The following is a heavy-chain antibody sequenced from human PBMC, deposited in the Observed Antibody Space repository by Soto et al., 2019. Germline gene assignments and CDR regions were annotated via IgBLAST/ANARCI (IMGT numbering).Heavy chain of an antibody. V-gene: IGHV4-31*03. CDR1: GGSISSGGYY. J-gene: IGHJ5*02. CDR2: IYYSGST. D-gene: IGHD6-13*01. Sequence: SETLSLTCTVSGGSISSGGYYWSWIRQHPGKGLEWIGYIYYSGSTYYNPSLKSRVTISVDTSKNQFSLKLSSVTAADTAVYYCARGPTDTAMVVSIIAAAGTFDPWGQGTLVTVSS. CDR3: ARGPTDTAMVVSIIAAAGTFDP.